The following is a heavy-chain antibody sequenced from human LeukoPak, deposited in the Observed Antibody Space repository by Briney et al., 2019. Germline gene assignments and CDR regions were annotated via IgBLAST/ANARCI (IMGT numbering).Heavy chain of an antibody. CDR3: ARVGSRYCSGANCYDGF. CDR2: ISYDGNNQ. D-gene: IGHD2-15*01. CDR1: GFAFSSLA. V-gene: IGHV3-30-3*01. Sequence: QAGGSLRLSCAVSGFAFSSLAMHWVRQAPGKGLEWVAFISYDGNNQYYADSVKGRFTISRDNSKNTLYLQMNNLRAEDTAIYYCARVGSRYCSGANCYDGFWGQGTLVSDSS. J-gene: IGHJ4*02.